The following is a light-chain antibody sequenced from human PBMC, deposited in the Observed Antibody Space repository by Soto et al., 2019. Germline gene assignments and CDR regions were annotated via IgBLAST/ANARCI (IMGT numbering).Light chain of an antibody. V-gene: IGLV1-40*01. CDR1: NSNIGAGYD. CDR3: QSYDSSLSV. J-gene: IGLJ2*01. Sequence: QSVLTQPPSVSGAPGQRVTISCTGSNSNIGAGYDVHWYQQLPGTAPKLLIYANNNRPSGVPDRFSGSKSGASASLAITGLQAEGEADYYCQSYDSSLSVFGGGTKLTVL. CDR2: ANN.